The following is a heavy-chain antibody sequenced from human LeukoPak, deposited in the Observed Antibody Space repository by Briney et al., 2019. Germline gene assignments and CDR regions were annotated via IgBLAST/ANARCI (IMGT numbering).Heavy chain of an antibody. CDR3: ARSRYYGSGSYYNCRTCFDY. J-gene: IGHJ4*02. V-gene: IGHV3-23*01. Sequence: SGGSLRLSCAASGFTFSSYAMSWVRQAPGKGLEWVSAISGSGGSTYYADSVKGRFTISRDNSKNTLYLQMNSLRAEDTAVYYCARSRYYGSGSYYNCRTCFDYWGQGTLVTVSS. CDR1: GFTFSSYA. CDR2: ISGSGGST. D-gene: IGHD3-10*01.